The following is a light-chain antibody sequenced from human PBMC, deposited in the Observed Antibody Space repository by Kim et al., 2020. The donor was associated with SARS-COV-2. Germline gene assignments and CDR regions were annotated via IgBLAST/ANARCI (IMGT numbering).Light chain of an antibody. CDR2: EAS. Sequence: DIQMTQSPSTLSASVGDRVTITCRASQSIDIYLAWYQQKPGKAPKLLISEASTLEDGVPSRFSASGSGTEFTLTITSLQPDDFATYYCQLHVTYSPMTFGQGTKVDIK. J-gene: IGKJ1*01. CDR1: QSIDIY. V-gene: IGKV1-5*03. CDR3: QLHVTYSPMT.